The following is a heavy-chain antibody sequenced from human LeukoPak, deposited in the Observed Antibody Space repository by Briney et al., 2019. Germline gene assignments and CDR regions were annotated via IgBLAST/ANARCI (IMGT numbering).Heavy chain of an antibody. J-gene: IGHJ4*02. CDR1: GDTFSNYY. Sequence: ASVKVSCKASGDTFSNYYIHWVRQAPGQGLEWMGIINPNGGSRSYAEKFQGRVTVTRDTSTSTVYMDLSSLRSEDTAVYYCARDHSLILDYWGQGTLVTVSS. CDR2: INPNGGSR. D-gene: IGHD3-16*01. V-gene: IGHV1-46*01. CDR3: ARDHSLILDY.